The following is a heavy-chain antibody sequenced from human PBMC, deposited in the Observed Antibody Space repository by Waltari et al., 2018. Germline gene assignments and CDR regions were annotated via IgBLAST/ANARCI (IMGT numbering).Heavy chain of an antibody. J-gene: IGHJ6*03. CDR1: GGSISSSSYY. CDR2: IYYSGST. D-gene: IGHD3-3*01. V-gene: IGHV4-39*01. Sequence: QLQLQESGPGLVKPSETLSLTCTVSGGSISSSSYYWGWIRQPPGKGLEWIGSIYYSGSTYYNPSLKSRVTISVDTSKNQFSLKLSSVTAADTAVYYCASDLKYYDFWSGYSDYYYYYMDVWGKGTTVTVSS. CDR3: ASDLKYYDFWSGYSDYYYYYMDV.